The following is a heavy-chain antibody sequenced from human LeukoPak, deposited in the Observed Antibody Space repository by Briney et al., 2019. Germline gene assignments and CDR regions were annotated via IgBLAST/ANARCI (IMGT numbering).Heavy chain of an antibody. V-gene: IGHV5-51*01. CDR2: IYPGDSDT. D-gene: IGHD2-15*01. CDR1: GYRFISYW. CDR3: ARPVCSGGSCYPIFDY. J-gene: IGHJ4*02. Sequence: GESLKISCKGSGYRFISYWIGWVRQMPGKGLEWMGIIYPGDSDTRYSPSFQGQVTISADKSISTAYLQWSSLKASDTAMYYCARPVCSGGSCYPIFDYWGQGTLVTVSS.